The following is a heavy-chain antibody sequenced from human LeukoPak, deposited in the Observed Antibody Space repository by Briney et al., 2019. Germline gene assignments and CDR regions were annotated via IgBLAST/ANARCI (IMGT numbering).Heavy chain of an antibody. Sequence: PGGSLRLSCAASGFTFSVAAMTWVRQAPGKGLEWVSLIGASGESTYYADSVKGRFTISRDNSKNTLYLQMNSLRAEDTAVYYCAKILPDTVTADYWGQGTLVTVSS. CDR2: IGASGEST. CDR1: GFTFSVAA. J-gene: IGHJ4*02. D-gene: IGHD4-11*01. V-gene: IGHV3-23*01. CDR3: AKILPDTVTADY.